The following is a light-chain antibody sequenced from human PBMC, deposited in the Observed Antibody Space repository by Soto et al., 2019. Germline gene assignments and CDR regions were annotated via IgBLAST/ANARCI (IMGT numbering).Light chain of an antibody. Sequence: QLVLTQPPSVSGAPGQRVTISCTGSSSNIGAGYDVHWYQQLPGTAPKLLIYGNSNRPSGVPDRFSGSKSGTSASLAITGLQAEDEADYYCQSSGSRLSALFGGGTKLTVL. CDR3: QSSGSRLSAL. CDR2: GNS. J-gene: IGLJ3*02. CDR1: SSNIGAGYD. V-gene: IGLV1-40*01.